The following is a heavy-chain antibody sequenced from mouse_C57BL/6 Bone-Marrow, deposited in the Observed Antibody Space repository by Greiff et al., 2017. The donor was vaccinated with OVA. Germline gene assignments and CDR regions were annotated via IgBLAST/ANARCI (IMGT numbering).Heavy chain of an antibody. V-gene: IGHV14-4*01. D-gene: IGHD1-1*01. CDR1: GSNIKDDY. CDR3: TTLITTVVAEAWYFDV. Sequence: VQLQQSGAELVRPGASVKLSCTASGSNIKDDYMHWVKQRPEQGLEWIGWIDPENGDTEYASKFQGKATITADTSSNTAYLQLSSLTSEDTAVYYCTTLITTVVAEAWYFDVWGTGTTVTVSS. J-gene: IGHJ1*03. CDR2: IDPENGDT.